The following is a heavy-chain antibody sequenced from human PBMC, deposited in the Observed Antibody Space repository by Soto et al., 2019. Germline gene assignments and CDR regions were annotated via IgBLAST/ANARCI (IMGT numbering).Heavy chain of an antibody. CDR1: GFTFSSYG. J-gene: IGHJ4*02. CDR3: AKDACGSSYFDY. D-gene: IGHD1-26*01. V-gene: IGHV3-30*18. Sequence: QVQLVESGGDVVQPGRSLRLSCAASGFTFSSYGMHWVRQAPGKGLEWVAVISYDGSNEYYADSVKGRFTISRDNSKNTLYLQMNSLRAEDTAVYYCAKDACGSSYFDYWGQGTLVTVSS. CDR2: ISYDGSNE.